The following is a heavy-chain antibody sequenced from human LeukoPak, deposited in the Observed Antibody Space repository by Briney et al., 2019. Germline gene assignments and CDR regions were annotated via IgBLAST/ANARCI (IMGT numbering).Heavy chain of an antibody. J-gene: IGHJ5*02. D-gene: IGHD3-10*01. V-gene: IGHV4-39*01. CDR3: ARKSKMVRGVIIWNWFDP. Sequence: SETLSPTCTVSGGSISSSSYYWGWIRQPPGKGLEWIGSIYYSGSTYYNPSLKSRVTISVDTSKNQFSLKLSSVTAADTAVYYCARKSKMVRGVIIWNWFDPWGQGTLVTVSS. CDR2: IYYSGST. CDR1: GGSISSSSYY.